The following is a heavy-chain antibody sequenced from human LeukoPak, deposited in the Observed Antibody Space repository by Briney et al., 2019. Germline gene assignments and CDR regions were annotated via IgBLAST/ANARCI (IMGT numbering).Heavy chain of an antibody. CDR2: IYYSGNT. CDR1: GGSISTSSYY. V-gene: IGHV4-39*01. D-gene: IGHD2-15*01. Sequence: SETLSLTCTVSGGSISTSSYYWAWIRQPPGKGLEWIGSIYYSGNTYYNSSLESRVTISVDTSDKHFSLELTSVTAADTAVYYCARPRSLAAPSSWFDPWGQGTLVIDSS. J-gene: IGHJ5*02. CDR3: ARPRSLAAPSSWFDP.